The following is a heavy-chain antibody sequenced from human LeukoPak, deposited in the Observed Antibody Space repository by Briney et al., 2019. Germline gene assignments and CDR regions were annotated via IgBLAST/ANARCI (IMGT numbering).Heavy chain of an antibody. V-gene: IGHV3-7*04. J-gene: IGHJ4*02. CDR3: ARAYYDSTSYLYYFDY. Sequence: GGSLRLSCAASGFTFTNSWMNWVRQAPGKGLEWVASVKQDGSETYYMDSVKGRFTISRDNAKSSLSLQMNSLRAEDTAVYYCARAYYDSTSYLYYFDYWGQGTLVTVSS. CDR2: VKQDGSET. CDR1: GFTFTNSW. D-gene: IGHD3-22*01.